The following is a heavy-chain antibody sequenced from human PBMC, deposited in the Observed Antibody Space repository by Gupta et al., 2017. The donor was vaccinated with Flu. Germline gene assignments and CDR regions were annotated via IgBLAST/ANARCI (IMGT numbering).Heavy chain of an antibody. D-gene: IGHD2-15*01. CDR2: IYSGGST. CDR3: ASSRSGRSHFDL. Sequence: EVQLVETGGGLIQPGGSLILSCAASGFTVSSNYMSWVRQAPGKGLEWVSVIYSGGSTYYADSVKGRFTISRDNSKNTLYLQMNSLRAEDTAVYYCASSRSGRSHFDLWGRGTLVTVSS. V-gene: IGHV3-53*02. J-gene: IGHJ2*01. CDR1: GFTVSSNY.